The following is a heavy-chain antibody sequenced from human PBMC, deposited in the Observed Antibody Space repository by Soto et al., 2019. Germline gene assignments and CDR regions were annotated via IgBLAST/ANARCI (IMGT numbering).Heavy chain of an antibody. J-gene: IGHJ6*02. CDR1: GFTFSSYW. Sequence: VVSLRLSCAASGFTFSSYWMHWVRQAPGKGLVWVSRINSDGSSTSYADSVKGRFTISRDNAKNTLYLQMNSLRAEDTAVYYCARVDTAMAPDFYYYYGMDVWGQGTTVTVSS. CDR3: ARVDTAMAPDFYYYYGMDV. CDR2: INSDGSST. V-gene: IGHV3-74*01. D-gene: IGHD5-18*01.